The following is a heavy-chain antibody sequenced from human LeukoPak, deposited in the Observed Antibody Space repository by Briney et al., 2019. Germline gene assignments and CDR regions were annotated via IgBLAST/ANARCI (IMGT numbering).Heavy chain of an antibody. CDR2: IYYNGST. CDR3: AKGAGPPWFDP. CDR1: GGSISSYY. D-gene: IGHD6-19*01. Sequence: SETLSLTCTVSGGSISSYYWSWIRRPPGKGLEWIGYIYYNGSTNYNPSLKSRVTISVDTSRNQFSMNLNSVTAADTAVYYCAKGAGPPWFDPWGQGTLVTVSS. J-gene: IGHJ5*02. V-gene: IGHV4-59*08.